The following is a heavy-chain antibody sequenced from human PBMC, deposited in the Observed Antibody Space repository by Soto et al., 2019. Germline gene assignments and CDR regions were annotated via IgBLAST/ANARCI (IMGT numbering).Heavy chain of an antibody. CDR1: GGSISSGGYY. Sequence: QVQLQESGPGLVKPSQTLSLTCTVSGGSISSGGYYWSWIRQHPGKGLEWIGYIYYSGSTYYNPSLKSRVXXXVXTSKNQFSLKLSSVTAADTAVYYCARYGATVTSLDYWGQGTLVTVSS. V-gene: IGHV4-31*03. CDR2: IYYSGST. D-gene: IGHD4-4*01. J-gene: IGHJ4*02. CDR3: ARYGATVTSLDY.